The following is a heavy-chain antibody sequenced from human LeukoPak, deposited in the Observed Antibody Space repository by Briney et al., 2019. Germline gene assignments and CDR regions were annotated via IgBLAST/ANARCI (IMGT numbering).Heavy chain of an antibody. Sequence: SETLSLTCAVYGGSFSGYYWSWIRQPPGRGPEWIGEINHSGSTNYNPSLKSRVTISVDTSKNQFSLKLSSVTAADTAVYYCARRSPPSIAAAGTRSRRYYYMDVWGKGTTVTVSS. CDR3: ARRSPPSIAAAGTRSRRYYYMDV. V-gene: IGHV4-34*01. CDR1: GGSFSGYY. CDR2: INHSGST. J-gene: IGHJ6*03. D-gene: IGHD6-13*01.